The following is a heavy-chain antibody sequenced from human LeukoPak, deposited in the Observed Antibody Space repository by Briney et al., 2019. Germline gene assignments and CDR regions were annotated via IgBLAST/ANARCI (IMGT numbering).Heavy chain of an antibody. J-gene: IGHJ4*02. CDR3: ARGPDYYAGTVYYSVY. D-gene: IGHD3-22*01. CDR1: GFTFSSYS. CDR2: ISSSSTYI. V-gene: IGHV3-21*01. Sequence: GGSLRLSCAASGFTFSSYSMNWVRQAPGKGLEWVSSISSSSTYIYYTDSVKGRFTVSRDNAKNSLYLQMNSLRAEDTAVYYCARGPDYYAGTVYYSVYWGQGTLVTVSS.